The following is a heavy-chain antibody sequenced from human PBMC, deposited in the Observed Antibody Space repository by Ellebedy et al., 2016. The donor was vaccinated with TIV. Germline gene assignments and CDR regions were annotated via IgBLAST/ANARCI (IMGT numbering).Heavy chain of an antibody. D-gene: IGHD2-2*01. Sequence: GGSLRLSXAASGFTFSSYSMNWVRQAPGKGLEWVANIKQDGSEKYYVDSVKGRFTISRDNAKNSLYLQMNSLRAEDTAVYYCAREGPAEGWFDPWGQGTLVTVSS. V-gene: IGHV3-7*01. CDR2: IKQDGSEK. J-gene: IGHJ5*02. CDR3: AREGPAEGWFDP. CDR1: GFTFSSYS.